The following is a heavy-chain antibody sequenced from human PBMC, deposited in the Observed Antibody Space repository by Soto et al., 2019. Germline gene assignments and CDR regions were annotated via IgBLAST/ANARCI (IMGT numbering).Heavy chain of an antibody. CDR3: AKEKISTSCCNWFDP. CDR2: INTDGSIT. V-gene: IGHV3-74*01. J-gene: IGHJ5*02. Sequence: GGSLRLSCAASGFTFSSYWMHWVRQAPGKGLVWVSRINTDGSITGYADSVKGRFTISIDNSKNTLYLQMNSLRAEDTAVYYCAKEKISTSCCNWFDPWGQGTLVTVSS. CDR1: GFTFSSYW. D-gene: IGHD2-2*01.